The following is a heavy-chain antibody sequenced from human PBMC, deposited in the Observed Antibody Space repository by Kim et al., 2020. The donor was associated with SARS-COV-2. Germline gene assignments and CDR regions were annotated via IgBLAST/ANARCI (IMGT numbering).Heavy chain of an antibody. D-gene: IGHD3-16*01. V-gene: IGHV3-30*18. Sequence: GGSLRLSCAASGFTFSSYGMHWVRQAPGKGLEWVAVISYDGSNKYYADSVKGRFTISRDNSKNTLYLQMNSLRAEDTAVYYCAKAQTSQTPLTRIMITFGGVIHPYYFDYWGQGTLVTVSS. CDR3: AKAQTSQTPLTRIMITFGGVIHPYYFDY. CDR1: GFTFSSYG. J-gene: IGHJ4*02. CDR2: ISYDGSNK.